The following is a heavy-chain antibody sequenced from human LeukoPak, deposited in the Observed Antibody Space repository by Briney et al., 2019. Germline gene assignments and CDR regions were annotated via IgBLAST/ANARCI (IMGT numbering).Heavy chain of an antibody. J-gene: IGHJ3*02. CDR3: AKVIGGSSAYDALDI. V-gene: IGHV3-23*01. CDR1: GFTFSSYA. D-gene: IGHD6-6*01. CDR2: ISGSGGST. Sequence: PGGSLRLSCAASGFTFSSYAMSWVRQAPGKGLEWVSAISGSGGSTYYADSVKGRFTISRDNSKNTLYLQMNSLRVEDTAVYYCAKVIGGSSAYDALDIWSQGTMVTVSS.